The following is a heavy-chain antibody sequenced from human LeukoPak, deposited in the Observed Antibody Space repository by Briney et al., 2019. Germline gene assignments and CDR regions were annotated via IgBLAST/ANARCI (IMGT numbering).Heavy chain of an antibody. CDR2: MWFDGDKK. D-gene: IGHD3-22*01. J-gene: IGHJ6*02. Sequence: GGSLRLSCITSGFTFSTDGMHWIRQAPGKGLEWVALMWFDGDKKDYADSVQGRFSISGDKSKNTVYLQMNALRAEDTAVYYCARGKVRVLGYYPYYYALDVWGQGTTVTVSS. CDR1: GFTFSTDG. CDR3: ARGKVRVLGYYPYYYALDV. V-gene: IGHV3-33*01.